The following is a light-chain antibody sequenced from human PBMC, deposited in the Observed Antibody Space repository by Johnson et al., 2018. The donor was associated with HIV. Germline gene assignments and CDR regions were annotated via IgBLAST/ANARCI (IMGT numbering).Light chain of an antibody. CDR3: GTWDSSLSVYV. V-gene: IGLV1-51*02. CDR1: SSNIGNNY. CDR2: END. Sequence: QSVLTQPPSMSAAPGQKVTISCYGSSSNIGNNYVSWYQQLPGTAPKLLIYENDKRPSGIPDRVSGSKSGTSATLGITGLQTGDEADYYCGTWDSSLSVYVFGTGTKVTVL. J-gene: IGLJ1*01.